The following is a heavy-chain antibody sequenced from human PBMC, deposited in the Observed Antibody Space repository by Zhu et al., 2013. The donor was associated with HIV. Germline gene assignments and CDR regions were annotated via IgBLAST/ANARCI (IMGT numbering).Heavy chain of an antibody. CDR2: IIPIFGTA. CDR1: GYTFTGYY. CDR3: ARPKDYGDLTPGGXFDI. Sequence: QVQLVQSGAEVKKPGASVKVSCKASGYTFTGYYMHWVRQAPGQGLEWMGGIIPIFGTANYAQKFQGRVTITADESTSTAYMELSSLRSEDTAVYYCARPKDYGDLTPGGXFDIWGQGTMVTVSS. V-gene: IGHV1-69*01. J-gene: IGHJ3*02. D-gene: IGHD4-17*01.